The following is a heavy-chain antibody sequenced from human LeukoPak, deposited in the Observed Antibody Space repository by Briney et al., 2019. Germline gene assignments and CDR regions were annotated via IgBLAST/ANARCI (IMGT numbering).Heavy chain of an antibody. Sequence: SQTLSLTCTVSGGSISSGGYYWSWIRQPPGKGLEWIGYIYHSGSTYYNPSLKSRVTMSVDTSKNQFSLKLSSVTAADTAVYYCARAARYCTNGVCSYFDYWGQGTLVTVSS. J-gene: IGHJ4*02. CDR2: IYHSGST. CDR1: GGSISSGGYY. V-gene: IGHV4-30-2*01. D-gene: IGHD2-8*01. CDR3: ARAARYCTNGVCSYFDY.